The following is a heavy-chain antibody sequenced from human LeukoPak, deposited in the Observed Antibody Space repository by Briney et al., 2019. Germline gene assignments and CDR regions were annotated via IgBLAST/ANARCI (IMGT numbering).Heavy chain of an antibody. D-gene: IGHD3-3*01. CDR3: TRHWSAFDI. V-gene: IGHV3-73*01. Sequence: SGGSLKLSCAASGFTFSGSAMHWVRQASGKGLEWVGRIRSKANSYATAYAASVKGRFTISRDDSKNTAYLQMNSLKTEDTAVYYCTRHWSAFDIWGQGTMVTVSS. CDR1: GFTFSGSA. J-gene: IGHJ3*02. CDR2: IRSKANSYAT.